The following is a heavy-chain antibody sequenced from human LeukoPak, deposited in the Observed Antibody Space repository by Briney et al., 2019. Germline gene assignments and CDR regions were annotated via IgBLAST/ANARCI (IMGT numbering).Heavy chain of an antibody. CDR2: IYYSGST. Sequence: SQTLSLTCTVSGVSISSGDYYWSWIRQPPGKGLEWIGYIYYSGSTYYNPSLKSRVTISVDTSKNQFSLKLSSVTAADTAVYYCARGIPDYGDYYFDYWGQGTLVTVSS. CDR3: ARGIPDYGDYYFDY. V-gene: IGHV4-30-4*01. D-gene: IGHD4-17*01. CDR1: GVSISSGDYY. J-gene: IGHJ4*02.